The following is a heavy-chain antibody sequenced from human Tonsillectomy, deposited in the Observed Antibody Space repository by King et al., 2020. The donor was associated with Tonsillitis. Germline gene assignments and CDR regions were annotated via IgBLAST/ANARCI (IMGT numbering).Heavy chain of an antibody. J-gene: IGHJ4*02. CDR1: GFTFSSYA. D-gene: IGHD3-22*01. V-gene: IGHV3-23*04. Sequence: VQLVESGGGLVQPGGSLRLSCAASGFTFSSYAMSWVRQAPGKGLEWVSAISGSGGSTYYADSVKGRFTISRDNSKNTLYLQMNSLRAEDTAVYYCAKDAMSGYYYLYYFDYWGQGTLVTVSS. CDR3: AKDAMSGYYYLYYFDY. CDR2: ISGSGGST.